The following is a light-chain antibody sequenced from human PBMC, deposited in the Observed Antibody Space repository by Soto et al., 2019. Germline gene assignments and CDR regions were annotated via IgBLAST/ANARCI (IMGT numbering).Light chain of an antibody. CDR2: DVS. CDR1: SSDVGGYNY. V-gene: IGLV2-14*01. Sequence: QSVLTQPRSVSGSPGQSVTISCTGTSSDVGGYNYVSWYQQHPGKAPKLMIYDVSNRPSGVSNRFSGSKSGNTASLTISGLQAEDEADYYCSSYTSSSTLVVFGGGTQLPVL. J-gene: IGLJ2*01. CDR3: SSYTSSSTLVV.